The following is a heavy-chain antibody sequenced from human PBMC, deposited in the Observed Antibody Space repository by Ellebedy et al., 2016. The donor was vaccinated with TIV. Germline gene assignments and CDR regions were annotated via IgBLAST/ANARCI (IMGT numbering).Heavy chain of an antibody. CDR1: GFPFSSYE. V-gene: IGHV3-48*03. CDR3: ARGSLPYFYGSGTYDPFDY. CDR2: ISSGGDTI. D-gene: IGHD3-10*01. J-gene: IGHJ4*02. Sequence: GESLKIPCAASGFPFSSYEMNWFRQAPGKGLDWVSYISSGGDTIYYADSVKGRFTVSRADAKNSLYLQMNRLRAEDTALYFCARGSLPYFYGSGTYDPFDYWGQGTLVTVSS.